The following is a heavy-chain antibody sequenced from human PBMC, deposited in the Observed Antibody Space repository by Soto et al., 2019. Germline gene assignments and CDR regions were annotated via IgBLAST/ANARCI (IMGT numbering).Heavy chain of an antibody. CDR2: INHSGGT. CDR1: GGSFSGYY. D-gene: IGHD6-19*01. V-gene: IGHV4-34*01. CDR3: ARGLSSGWYIR. Sequence: SETLSLTCAVYGGSFSGYYWSWIRQPPGKGLEWIGEINHSGGTNYNPSLKSRVTISVDTSKNQFSLKLSSVTAADTAVYYCARGLSSGWYIRWGQGTLVTVSS. J-gene: IGHJ4*02.